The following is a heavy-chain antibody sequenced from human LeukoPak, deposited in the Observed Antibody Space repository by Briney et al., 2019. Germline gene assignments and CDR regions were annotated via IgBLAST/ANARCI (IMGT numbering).Heavy chain of an antibody. D-gene: IGHD3-3*01. CDR2: IIPILGIA. J-gene: IGHJ6*02. CDR3: ARTLSSFLEWLSYYYYGMDV. V-gene: IGHV1-69*02. Sequence: SVKVSCKASGGTFSSYTIGWVRQAPGQGLEWMGRIIPILGIANYAQKFRGRVTITADKSTSTAYMELSSLRSEDTAVYYCARTLSSFLEWLSYYYYGMDVWGQGTTVTVSS. CDR1: GGTFSSYT.